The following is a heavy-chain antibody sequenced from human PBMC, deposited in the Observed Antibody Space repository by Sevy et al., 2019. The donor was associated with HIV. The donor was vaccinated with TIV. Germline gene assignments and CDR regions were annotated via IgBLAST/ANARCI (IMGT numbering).Heavy chain of an antibody. Sequence: GGYLRLSWAASGFTFSSYAMHWVRQAPGKGLEWVAIIPHDGMNEYYADSVKGRFTISIDNSKNTLSLQMNGPTTADTAVYYCARDHSSTGSVRFDNWGQGTLVTVSS. CDR3: ARDHSSTGSVRFDN. V-gene: IGHV3-30*04. CDR2: IPHDGMNE. D-gene: IGHD6-13*01. J-gene: IGHJ4*02. CDR1: GFTFSSYA.